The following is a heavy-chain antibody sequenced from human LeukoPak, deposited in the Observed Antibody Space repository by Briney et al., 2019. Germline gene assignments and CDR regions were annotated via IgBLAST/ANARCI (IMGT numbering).Heavy chain of an antibody. CDR2: IKQDGSEA. Sequence: PGGSLRLSCAASGFNFSSYWMTWVRQAPGKGLEWGANIKQDGSEAYYVDSVKGRFTVSRDNAKNSLYLQLNSLGAEDTAVYYCATRYCTIPACRASSYHCMDNWGKGTTVTVSS. CDR3: ATRYCTIPACRASSYHCMDN. V-gene: IGHV3-7*01. D-gene: IGHD2-8*01. CDR1: GFNFSSYW. J-gene: IGHJ6*03.